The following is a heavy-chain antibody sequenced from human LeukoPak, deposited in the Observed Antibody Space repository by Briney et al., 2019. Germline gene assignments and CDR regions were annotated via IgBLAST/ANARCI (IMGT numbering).Heavy chain of an antibody. CDR2: ISYDGNNK. D-gene: IGHD5-12*01. CDR3: ARSEATRDYFDF. J-gene: IGHJ4*02. Sequence: GGSLRLSCAASGFTFSSYAIHWVRQAPGKGLEWVAVISYDGNNKYYADSVRGRFTISRDSSKNTLYLQMNSLRAEDTATYYCARSEATRDYFDFWGQGTLVTVSS. CDR1: GFTFSSYA. V-gene: IGHV3-30*04.